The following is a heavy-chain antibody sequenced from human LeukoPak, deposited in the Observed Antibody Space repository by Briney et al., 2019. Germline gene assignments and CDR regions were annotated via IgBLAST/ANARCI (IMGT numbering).Heavy chain of an antibody. CDR1: GYIFTGFY. Sequence: ASVKLSCKASGYIFTGFYILPVGRSARQGLEWMGWINRNSGGTNYAQKFQGRVTMTRDKSISTAYMELSRLRSDDTAVYYCAREEMTGSLYYFDYWGQGTLVAVSS. CDR3: AREEMTGSLYYFDY. V-gene: IGHV1-2*02. CDR2: INRNSGGT. D-gene: IGHD3-9*01. J-gene: IGHJ4*02.